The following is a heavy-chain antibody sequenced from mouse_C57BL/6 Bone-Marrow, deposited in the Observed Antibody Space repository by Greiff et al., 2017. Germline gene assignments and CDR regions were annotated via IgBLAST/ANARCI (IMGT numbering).Heavy chain of an antibody. Sequence: VQLQQPGAELVKPGASVKMSCKASGYTFTSYWITWVKQRPGQGLEWIGDIYPGSGSTNYNEKFKSKATLTVDTSSSTAYMQLSDLTSEDSSVYYCAWSRQACHWGQGTTLTVSS. CDR3: AWSRQACH. D-gene: IGHD6-1*01. V-gene: IGHV1-55*01. CDR1: GYTFTSYW. J-gene: IGHJ2*01. CDR2: IYPGSGST.